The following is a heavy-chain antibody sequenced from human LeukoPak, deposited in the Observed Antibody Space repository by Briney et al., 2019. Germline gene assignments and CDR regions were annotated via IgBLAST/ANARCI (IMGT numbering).Heavy chain of an antibody. CDR2: IYYSGST. V-gene: IGHV4-39*07. CDR3: ARDTAMASRDWFDP. Sequence: PPETLSLTCTVSGGSISSSSYYWGWIRQPPGKGLEWIGSIYYSGSTYYNPSLKSRVTISVDTSKNQFSLKLSSVTAADTAVCYCARDTAMASRDWFDPWGQGTLVTVSS. D-gene: IGHD5-18*01. CDR1: GGSISSSSYY. J-gene: IGHJ5*02.